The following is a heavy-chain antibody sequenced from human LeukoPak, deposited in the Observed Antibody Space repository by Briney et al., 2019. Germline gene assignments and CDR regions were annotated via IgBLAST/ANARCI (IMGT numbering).Heavy chain of an antibody. CDR3: ASSPHRWLVNRGKWFDP. J-gene: IGHJ5*02. CDR2: ISPSGST. Sequence: PSETLSLTCTVSGGSISSHYWSWLRQPAGKGLEWIGRISPSGSTNYSPSLTTRATLSVDTSKNQFSLNLSSVTGADTAVYYCASSPHRWLVNRGKWFDPWGQGTLVTVSS. V-gene: IGHV4-4*07. CDR1: GGSISSHY. D-gene: IGHD6-19*01.